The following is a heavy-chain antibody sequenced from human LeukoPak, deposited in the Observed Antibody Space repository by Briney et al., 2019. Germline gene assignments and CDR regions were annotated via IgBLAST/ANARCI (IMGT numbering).Heavy chain of an antibody. V-gene: IGHV1-18*01. J-gene: IGHJ6*03. Sequence: GASVKVSCKASGYTFINYGISWVRQAPGQGLEWMGWITAYNGNTKYAQKLQGRVTMTTDTSTNTAYMELKRMRSDDTAVYYCARGILDATYYYYYYMDVWGKGTTVTVSS. CDR2: ITAYNGNT. CDR3: ARGILDATYYYYYYMDV. D-gene: IGHD1-1*01. CDR1: GYTFINYG.